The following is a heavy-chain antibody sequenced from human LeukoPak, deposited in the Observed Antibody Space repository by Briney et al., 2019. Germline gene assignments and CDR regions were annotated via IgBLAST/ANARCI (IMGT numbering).Heavy chain of an antibody. J-gene: IGHJ1*01. CDR1: GGSFSGYY. V-gene: IGHV4-34*01. Sequence: IPSETLSLTCAVYGGSFSGYYWSWIRQPPGKGLEWIGEINHSGSTNYNPSLKSRVTISVDTSKNQFSLKLSSVTAADTAVYYCARGRGDSSGYYYFQHWGQGTLVTVSS. CDR3: ARGRGDSSGYYYFQH. CDR2: INHSGST. D-gene: IGHD3-22*01.